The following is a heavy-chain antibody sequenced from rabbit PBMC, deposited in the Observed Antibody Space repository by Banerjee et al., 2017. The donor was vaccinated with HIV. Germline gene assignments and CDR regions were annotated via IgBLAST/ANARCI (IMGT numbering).Heavy chain of an antibody. J-gene: IGHJ4*01. CDR3: ARGAGYAGYGYATAYFTL. Sequence: QEQLKETGGGLVQPGGSLTLSYKASGFTLSSNYYMCWVRQAPGKGLEWIGCIVTDSGSTYYASWAKGRFTISKTSSTTVTLQMTSLTAADTATYFCARGAGYAGYGYATAYFTLWGPGTLVTVS. V-gene: IGHV1S45*01. CDR2: IVTDSGST. D-gene: IGHD6-1*01. CDR1: GFTLSSNYY.